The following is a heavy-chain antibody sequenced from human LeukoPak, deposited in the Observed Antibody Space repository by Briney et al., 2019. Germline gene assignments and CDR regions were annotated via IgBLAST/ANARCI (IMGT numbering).Heavy chain of an antibody. D-gene: IGHD3-16*01. J-gene: IGHJ3*01. Sequence: PGGSLRLSCVISGFSFSDYAMTWVRQAPGKGLEWVSSISADGRTYYADSVKGRFTTSRDDSKETVFLQMNSLRAEDTALYHCAKGKVNHDGAFDFWGQGTTVTVSS. CDR3: AKGKVNHDGAFDF. CDR2: ISADGRT. V-gene: IGHV3-23*01. CDR1: GFSFSDYA.